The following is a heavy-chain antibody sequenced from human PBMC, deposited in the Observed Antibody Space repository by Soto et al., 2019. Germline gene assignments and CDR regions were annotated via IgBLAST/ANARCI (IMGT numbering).Heavy chain of an antibody. V-gene: IGHV1-69*06. Sequence: SVKVSCKASGGTFSSYAISWVRQAPGQGLEWMGGIIPIFGTANYAQKFQGRVTITADKSTSTAYMELSSLRSEDTAVYYCASAQWAGTPYYYYGMDVWGQGTTVTV. CDR2: IIPIFGTA. J-gene: IGHJ6*02. CDR3: ASAQWAGTPYYYYGMDV. CDR1: GGTFSSYA. D-gene: IGHD1-1*01.